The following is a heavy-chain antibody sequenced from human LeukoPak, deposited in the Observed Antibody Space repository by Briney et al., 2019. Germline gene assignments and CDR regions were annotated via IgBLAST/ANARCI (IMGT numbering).Heavy chain of an antibody. CDR2: IYYSGST. V-gene: IGHV4-59*12. CDR1: GGSISNYY. J-gene: IGHJ4*02. D-gene: IGHD5-12*01. Sequence: PSETLSLTCTVSGGSISNYYWTWIRQPPGKGLEWIGSIYYSGSTYYNPSLKSRVTISVDTSKNQFSLKLSSVTAADTAVYYCARVSPTYSGYDYWGYYFDYWGQGTLVTVSS. CDR3: ARVSPTYSGYDYWGYYFDY.